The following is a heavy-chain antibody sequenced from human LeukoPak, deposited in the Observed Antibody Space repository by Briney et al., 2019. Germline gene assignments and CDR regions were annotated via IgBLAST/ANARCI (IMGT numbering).Heavy chain of an antibody. J-gene: IGHJ6*03. V-gene: IGHV3-21*01. D-gene: IGHD2-2*01. Sequence: KPGGSLRLSCAASGFTFSSYSMNWVRQAPGKGLEWVASIISISSHIYYADSVKGRFTISRDNAKNSLYLQMNSLRAEDTAVYYCARTRAPSNGRVLYYMDVWGKGTTATVSS. CDR3: ARTRAPSNGRVLYYMDV. CDR2: IISISSHI. CDR1: GFTFSSYS.